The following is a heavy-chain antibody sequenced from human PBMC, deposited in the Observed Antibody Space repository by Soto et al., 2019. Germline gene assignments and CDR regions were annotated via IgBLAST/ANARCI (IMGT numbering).Heavy chain of an antibody. Sequence: GGSLRLSCAASGFTFSSYSMNWVRQAPGKGLEWVSSISSSSSYIYYADAVKGRFSISRDNAKNSLYLQMNSLRAEATAVYYCARDNRNYYGSGSYYDAFDIWGQGTMVTVSS. CDR2: ISSSSSYI. J-gene: IGHJ3*02. CDR3: ARDNRNYYGSGSYYDAFDI. CDR1: GFTFSSYS. D-gene: IGHD3-10*01. V-gene: IGHV3-21*01.